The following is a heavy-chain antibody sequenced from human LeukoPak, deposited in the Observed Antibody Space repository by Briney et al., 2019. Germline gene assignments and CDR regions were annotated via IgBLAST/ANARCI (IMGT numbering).Heavy chain of an antibody. Sequence: SETLSLTCTVSGGSISSSSYYRGWIRQPPGKGLEWIGSIYYSGSTYYNPSLKSRVTISVDTSKNQFSLKLSSVTAADTAVYYCARHFGGDIVVVPAAPPGTDYFDYWGQGTLVTVSS. J-gene: IGHJ4*02. CDR1: GGSISSSSYY. CDR3: ARHFGGDIVVVPAAPPGTDYFDY. D-gene: IGHD2-2*01. CDR2: IYYSGST. V-gene: IGHV4-39*01.